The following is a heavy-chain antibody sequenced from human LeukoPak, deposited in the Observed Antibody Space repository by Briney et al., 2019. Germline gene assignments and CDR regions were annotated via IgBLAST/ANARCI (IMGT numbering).Heavy chain of an antibody. D-gene: IGHD3-22*01. Sequence: ASVKVSCKTSGYTFTGYYMHWVRQAPGQGLEWMGWINPNSGGTNYAQRFQGRVTMTRDTSMSTAYMELSRMRSDDSAVYYCARYFYDSSGSSSDAFDIWGQGTMVTVSS. CDR3: ARYFYDSSGSSSDAFDI. CDR1: GYTFTGYY. CDR2: INPNSGGT. V-gene: IGHV1-2*02. J-gene: IGHJ3*02.